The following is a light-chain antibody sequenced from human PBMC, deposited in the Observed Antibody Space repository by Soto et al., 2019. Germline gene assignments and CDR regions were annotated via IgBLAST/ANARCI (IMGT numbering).Light chain of an antibody. CDR2: GAS. Sequence: EIVMTQSPATLSVSPGEGATLSCRASQSVSSNLAWYQQKPGQAPRLLIYGASTRATGIPARFSGSGSGTEFTLTISSLQSADFGVYYCQQYNDWPLTFGGGTKVEIK. J-gene: IGKJ4*02. CDR1: QSVSSN. CDR3: QQYNDWPLT. V-gene: IGKV3-15*01.